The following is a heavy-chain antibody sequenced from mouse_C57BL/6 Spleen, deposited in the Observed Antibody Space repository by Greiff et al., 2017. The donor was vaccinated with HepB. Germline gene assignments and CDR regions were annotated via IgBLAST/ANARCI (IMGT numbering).Heavy chain of an antibody. CDR1: GYTFTGYW. CDR3: ARKEDSSGPFAY. CDR2: ILPGSGST. D-gene: IGHD3-2*02. J-gene: IGHJ3*01. Sequence: VQLQQSGAELMKPGASVKLSCKATGYTFTGYWIEWVKQRPGHGLEWIGEILPGSGSTNYNENFKGKATFTADTSSNTAYMQLSSLTTEDSAIYYCARKEDSSGPFAYWGQGTLVTVSA. V-gene: IGHV1-9*01.